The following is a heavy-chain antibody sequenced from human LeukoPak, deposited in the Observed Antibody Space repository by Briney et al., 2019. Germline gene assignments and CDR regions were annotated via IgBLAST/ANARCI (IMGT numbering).Heavy chain of an antibody. J-gene: IGHJ6*03. Sequence: GGSLRLSCAASGFTFSSYAMHWVRQAPGKGLEWVAVISYDGSNKYYADSVKGRFTISRDNSKNTLYLQMNSLRAEDTAVYYCARDEMRSLRFLEGGSGVYYYYYYMDVWGKGTTVTVSS. CDR1: GFTFSSYA. CDR2: ISYDGSNK. V-gene: IGHV3-30*04. D-gene: IGHD3-3*01. CDR3: ARDEMRSLRFLEGGSGVYYYYYYMDV.